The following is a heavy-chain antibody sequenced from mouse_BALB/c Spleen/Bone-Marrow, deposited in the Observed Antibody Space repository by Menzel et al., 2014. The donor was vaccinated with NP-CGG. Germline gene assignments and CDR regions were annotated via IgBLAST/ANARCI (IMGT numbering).Heavy chain of an antibody. CDR1: GYTFTSYW. J-gene: IGHJ2*01. Sequence: QVQLKQSGAELVKPGASVKLSCKASGYTFTSYWMHWVKQRPGQGLEWIGEINPSNGRTNYNEKFKSKATLTVDKSSSTAYMQLSSLASEDSAVYYCARRNGDYWGQGTTLSLSS. CDR3: ARRNGDY. V-gene: IGHV1S81*02. CDR2: INPSNGRT.